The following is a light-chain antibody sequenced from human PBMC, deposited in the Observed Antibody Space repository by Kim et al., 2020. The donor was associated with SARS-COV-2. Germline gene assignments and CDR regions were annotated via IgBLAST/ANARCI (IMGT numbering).Light chain of an antibody. CDR3: QACDSSLV. Sequence: SYELTQPPSVSVSPGQTASITCSGDKLGDKYACWYQQKPGQSPVLVIYQDSKRPSGIPERFSGSNSGNTATLTISGTQAMDEADYYCQACDSSLVFGGGTQLTVL. CDR1: KLGDKY. J-gene: IGLJ3*02. V-gene: IGLV3-1*01. CDR2: QDS.